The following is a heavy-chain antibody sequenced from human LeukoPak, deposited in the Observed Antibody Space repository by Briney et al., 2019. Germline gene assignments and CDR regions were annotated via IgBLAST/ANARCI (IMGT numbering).Heavy chain of an antibody. CDR2: TYYRSKWYN. CDR1: GDSVSSKSAA. D-gene: IGHD1-26*01. J-gene: IGHJ4*02. V-gene: IGHV6-1*01. CDR3: AREIPGIVGATYFDS. Sequence: SQTLSLTCAISGDSVSSKSAAWNWIRQSPSRGLEWLGRTYYRSKWYNDYAASVKRRITINPDTSKNQFSLKLSSVAAADTAVYFCAREIPGIVGATYFDSWGQGALVTVSS.